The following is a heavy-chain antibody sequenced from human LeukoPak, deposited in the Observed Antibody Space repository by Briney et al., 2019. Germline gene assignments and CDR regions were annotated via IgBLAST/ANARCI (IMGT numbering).Heavy chain of an antibody. CDR3: ARDGGYSSYFDY. Sequence: SETLSLTCTVSGGSISSSYWSWVRQPPGKGLEWIGYIYYSGSTNYNPSLKSRVTISVDTSKNQFSLKLSSVTAADTAVYYCARDGGYSSYFDYGGQGTLVTVSS. D-gene: IGHD4-11*01. J-gene: IGHJ4*02. CDR1: GGSISSSY. V-gene: IGHV4-59*01. CDR2: IYYSGST.